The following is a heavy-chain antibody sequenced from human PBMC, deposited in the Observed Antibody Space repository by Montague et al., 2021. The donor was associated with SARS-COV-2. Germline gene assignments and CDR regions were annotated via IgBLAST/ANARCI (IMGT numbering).Heavy chain of an antibody. CDR2: IYNSGST. D-gene: IGHD2-8*01. Sequence: SETLSLTCSVSGGSISGYYWSWIRQPPGKGLEWIGDIYNSGSTNYNPSLKSRVTISVDRSKNQFSLNLNSVTAADTAVYFCARLLRSCTNGVCRTYHYYAIDVWGQGSTVTVSS. J-gene: IGHJ6*02. CDR1: GGSISGYY. V-gene: IGHV4-59*01. CDR3: ARLLRSCTNGVCRTYHYYAIDV.